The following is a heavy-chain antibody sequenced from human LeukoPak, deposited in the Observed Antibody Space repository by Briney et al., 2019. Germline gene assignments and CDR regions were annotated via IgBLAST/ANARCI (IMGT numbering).Heavy chain of an antibody. CDR3: AKTSAGIRGGYFDY. CDR2: FYSGASK. V-gene: IGHV3-53*01. CDR1: GFTFNTNY. Sequence: GGSLRLSCAASGFTFNTNYMGWVRQAPGKGLEWVSVFYSGASKYYSDSVKGRFTISRDNSKNTLFLQMSSLRAEDTAVYYCAKTSAGIRGGYFDYWGQGTLVTVSS. D-gene: IGHD3-10*01. J-gene: IGHJ4*02.